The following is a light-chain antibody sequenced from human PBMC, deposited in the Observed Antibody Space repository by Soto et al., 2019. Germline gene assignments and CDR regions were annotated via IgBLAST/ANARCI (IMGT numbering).Light chain of an antibody. CDR1: SGDIGSYNR. CDR3: RSYTNINTGDCV. CDR2: EVT. V-gene: IGLV2-14*01. J-gene: IGLJ1*01. Sequence: QSVLTQPASVSGSPGQSITISCTGTSGDIGSYNRVSWYQQHPGKAPKLIIYEVTDRPSGVSNRFSGSKSGNTASLTISGIQAEDEAEYYCRSYTNINTGDCVFGNGKKVTV.